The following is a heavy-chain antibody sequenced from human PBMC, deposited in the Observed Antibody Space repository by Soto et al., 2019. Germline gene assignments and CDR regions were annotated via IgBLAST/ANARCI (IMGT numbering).Heavy chain of an antibody. CDR2: IWYDGSNK. CDR1: GFTFSSYG. CDR3: ARDLGYGARPDSYYYYGMDV. J-gene: IGHJ6*02. D-gene: IGHD4-17*01. Sequence: GGSLRLSCAASGFTFSSYGMHWVSQAPGKGLEWVAVIWYDGSNKYYADSVKGRFTISRDNSKNTLYLQMNSLRAEDTAVYYCARDLGYGARPDSYYYYGMDVWGQGTTVTVSS. V-gene: IGHV3-33*01.